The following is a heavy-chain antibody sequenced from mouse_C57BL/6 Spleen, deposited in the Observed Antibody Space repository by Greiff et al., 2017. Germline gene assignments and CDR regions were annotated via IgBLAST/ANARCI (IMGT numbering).Heavy chain of an antibody. CDR3: ARREEGYSNYAMDY. CDR1: GYTFTSYW. D-gene: IGHD2-5*01. Sequence: VQLQQPGAELVMPGASVKLSCKASGYTFTSYWMHWVKQRPGQGLEWIGEIDPSDSYTNYNQKFTGKSTLTVDKSSSTAYMQLSSLTSEDSAVYYCARREEGYSNYAMDYWGQGTSVTVSS. CDR2: IDPSDSYT. V-gene: IGHV1-69*01. J-gene: IGHJ4*01.